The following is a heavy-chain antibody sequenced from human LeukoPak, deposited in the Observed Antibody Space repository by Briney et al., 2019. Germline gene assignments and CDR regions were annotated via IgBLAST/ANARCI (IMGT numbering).Heavy chain of an antibody. Sequence: GGSLRLSCAASGFTFSSYAMHWVRQAPGKGLEWVAVISYDGSNKFYADSVKGRFTISRDNSKNTLYLQMNSLRAEDTAVYYCARDYYYDSSDYGYYFDYWGQGTLVTVSS. CDR3: ARDYYYDSSDYGYYFDY. J-gene: IGHJ4*02. CDR1: GFTFSSYA. CDR2: ISYDGSNK. D-gene: IGHD3-22*01. V-gene: IGHV3-30-3*01.